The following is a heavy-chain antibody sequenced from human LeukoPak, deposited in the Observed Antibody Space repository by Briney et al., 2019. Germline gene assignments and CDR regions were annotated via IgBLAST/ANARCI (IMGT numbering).Heavy chain of an antibody. CDR3: ARTVPDHPKVTRLGYYYGMDV. D-gene: IGHD2-2*01. CDR1: GGSISSSSYY. Sequence: KPSETLSLTCTVSGGSISSSSYYWGWIRQPPGKGLEWIGSIYYSGSTYYNPSLKSRVTISVDTSKNQFSLKLSSVTAADTAVYYCARTVPDHPKVTRLGYYYGMDVWGQGTTVTVSS. CDR2: IYYSGST. V-gene: IGHV4-39*01. J-gene: IGHJ6*02.